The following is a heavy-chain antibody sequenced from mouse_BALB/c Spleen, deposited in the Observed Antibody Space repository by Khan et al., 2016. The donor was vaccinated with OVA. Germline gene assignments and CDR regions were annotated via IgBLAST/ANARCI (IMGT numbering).Heavy chain of an antibody. CDR1: GFTFSDYG. D-gene: IGHD1-2*01. CDR3: GRGGGTAPFAC. V-gene: IGHV5-15*02. J-gene: IGHJ3*01. CDR2: IRELAYTF. Sequence: EVELVESGGGLVQPGGSRKLSCAASGFTFSDYGMAWVRQAPGKGPEWVAFIRELAYTFYYADTVTGRFTLSRENAKDTLYLEMSSLRSGDTAMYYCGRGGGTAPFACRGQRTLVTVSA.